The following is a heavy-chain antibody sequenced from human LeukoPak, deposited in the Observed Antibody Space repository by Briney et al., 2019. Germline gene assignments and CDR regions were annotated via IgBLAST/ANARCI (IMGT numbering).Heavy chain of an antibody. D-gene: IGHD3-10*01. CDR2: INHSGST. Sequence: SETLSLTCAVYGGSFSGYYWSWIRQPPGKGLEWIGEINHSGSTNYNPSLKSRVTISVDTSKNQFSLKLSSVTAADTAVYYCARGWGSGYYFDYWGQGTLVTVSS. J-gene: IGHJ4*02. CDR1: GGSFSGYY. CDR3: ARGWGSGYYFDY. V-gene: IGHV4-34*01.